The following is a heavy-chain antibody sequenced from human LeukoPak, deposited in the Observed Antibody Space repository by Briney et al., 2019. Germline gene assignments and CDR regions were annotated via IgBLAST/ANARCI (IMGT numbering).Heavy chain of an antibody. Sequence: PGGSLRLSCAASGFTFSSYGMHWVRQAPGKGLEWVAVISYDGSNKYYADSVKGRVTISRDNSKNTLYLQMDSLRAEDTAVYYCAKEVTIPAAGRKDYYYYGLDVWGQGTTVTVSS. CDR2: ISYDGSNK. V-gene: IGHV3-30*18. D-gene: IGHD6-13*01. CDR3: AKEVTIPAAGRKDYYYYGLDV. CDR1: GFTFSSYG. J-gene: IGHJ6*02.